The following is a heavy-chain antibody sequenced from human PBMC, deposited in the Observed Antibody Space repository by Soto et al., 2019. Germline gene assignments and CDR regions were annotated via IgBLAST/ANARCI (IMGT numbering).Heavy chain of an antibody. Sequence: QVQLVQSGAEVKKPGASVKVSCKASGYTFTSYAMHWVRQAPGQRLEWMGWINAGNGNTKYSQKFQGRVTITRDTSASTVYMELSSLRSEDTAVYYCARSKGWGVVVVAATRAPIPFDIWGQGTMVTVSS. V-gene: IGHV1-3*01. D-gene: IGHD2-15*01. CDR1: GYTFTSYA. J-gene: IGHJ3*02. CDR3: ARSKGWGVVVVAATRAPIPFDI. CDR2: INAGNGNT.